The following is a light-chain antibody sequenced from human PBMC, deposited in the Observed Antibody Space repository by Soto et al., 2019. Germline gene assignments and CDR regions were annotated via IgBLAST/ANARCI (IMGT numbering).Light chain of an antibody. CDR2: KAS. V-gene: IGKV1-5*03. CDR3: QQYSTYTPRT. Sequence: DIQMTQSPSTLSASVGDRVTITCRASQSISIWLAWYQQKPGKAPKILIYKASSLESGVPSRFSGTGSGKEFTLTISSLQPDDFAHYYCQQYSTYTPRTFGQGTKVDIK. CDR1: QSISIW. J-gene: IGKJ1*01.